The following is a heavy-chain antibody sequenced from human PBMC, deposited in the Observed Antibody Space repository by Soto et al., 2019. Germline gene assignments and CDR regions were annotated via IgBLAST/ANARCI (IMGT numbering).Heavy chain of an antibody. CDR3: TRLFRRGYFDS. V-gene: IGHV3-49*04. CDR1: GFTFGDYA. D-gene: IGHD3-10*01. Sequence: EVQLVESGGGLVQPGRSLRLSCTASGFTFGDYAMSWVRQAPGKGLEWVGFIRSKAYGGTTEYAASVKGRFTISRDDSKSIPYLKMKGLKPEDTAVYYCTRLFRRGYFDSWGQGTLVTVSS. J-gene: IGHJ4*02. CDR2: IRSKAYGGTT.